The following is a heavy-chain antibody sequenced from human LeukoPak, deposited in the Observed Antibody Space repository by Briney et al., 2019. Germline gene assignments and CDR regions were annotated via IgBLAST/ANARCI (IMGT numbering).Heavy chain of an antibody. J-gene: IGHJ4*02. CDR2: INHSGST. Sequence: PSETLSLTCAVYGGSFSGYYWSWIRQPPGKGLEWIGEINHSGSTNYNPSLKSRVTISVDTSKNQFSLKLSSVTAADTAVYYCASSSSSWTIDYWSQRTLVTVPS. CDR3: ASSSSSWTIDY. D-gene: IGHD6-13*01. CDR1: GGSFSGYY. V-gene: IGHV4-34*01.